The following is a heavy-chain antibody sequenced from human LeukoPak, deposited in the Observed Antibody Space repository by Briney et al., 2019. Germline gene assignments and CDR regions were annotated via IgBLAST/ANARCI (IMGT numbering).Heavy chain of an antibody. CDR1: GFTFSGNS. CDR2: ISSSSTYI. J-gene: IGHJ5*02. D-gene: IGHD2/OR15-2a*01. CDR3: AREGIEYRANNWFDP. Sequence: GGSLRLSCAASGFTFSGNSMNWVRQAPGKGLEWVSAISSSSTYIYYGDSVKGRFTISRDNAKNSVYLQMNSLRAEDTAVYYCAREGIEYRANNWFDPWGQGTLVTVSS. V-gene: IGHV3-21*04.